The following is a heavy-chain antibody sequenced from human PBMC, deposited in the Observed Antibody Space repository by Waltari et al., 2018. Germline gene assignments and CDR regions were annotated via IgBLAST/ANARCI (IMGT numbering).Heavy chain of an antibody. Sequence: QVQLQQWGAGLLKPSETLSLTCAVYGGSFSGYYWSWIRQPPGKGLEWIGESNHSGSTNYNPSIKSRVTISVDTSKNQFSLKLSSVTAADTAVYYCAGSWYYFDYWGQGTLVTVSS. J-gene: IGHJ4*02. CDR3: AGSWYYFDY. CDR1: GGSFSGYY. V-gene: IGHV4-34*01. CDR2: SNHSGST.